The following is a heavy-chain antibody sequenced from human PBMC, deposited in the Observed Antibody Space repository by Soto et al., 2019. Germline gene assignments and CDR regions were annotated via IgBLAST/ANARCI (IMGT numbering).Heavy chain of an antibody. J-gene: IGHJ5*02. CDR3: VRDGTKTLRDWFDP. CDR2: IYATGTT. D-gene: IGHD1-1*01. V-gene: IGHV4-4*07. Sequence: LSLTCIVSGASISGFYWSWIRKSAGKGLEWIGRIYATGTTDYNPSLKSRVMMSVDTSKKQFSLKLRSVTAADTAVYYCVRDGTKTLRDWFDPWGQGISVTVSS. CDR1: GASISGFY.